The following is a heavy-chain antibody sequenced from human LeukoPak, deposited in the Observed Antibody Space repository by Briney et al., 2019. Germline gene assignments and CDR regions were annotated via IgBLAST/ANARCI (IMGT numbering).Heavy chain of an antibody. D-gene: IGHD6-19*01. CDR2: INIESGNP. Sequence: ASVKVSCKASGGTFSSYAISWVRQAPGQGLEWMGWINIESGNPTYAQSFTGRFVFSLDTSVSTAYLQISSLKADDTAVYYCARVAGYTTDWYGGGDDYWGQGTLVTVSS. J-gene: IGHJ4*02. CDR1: GGTFSSYA. V-gene: IGHV7-4-1*02. CDR3: ARVAGYTTDWYGGGDDY.